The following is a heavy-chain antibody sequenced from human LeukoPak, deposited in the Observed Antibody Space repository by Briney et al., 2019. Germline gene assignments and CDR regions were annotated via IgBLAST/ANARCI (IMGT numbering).Heavy chain of an antibody. CDR1: GYTFTAYY. CDR2: INPNSGGT. V-gene: IGHV1-2*02. D-gene: IGHD4-23*01. CDR3: ARGFGGDP. Sequence: ASVKVSCKAAGYTFTAYYLHWVRQAPGQGLEWMGWINPNSGGTNYAQSFQGRVSMTRDTSISTAYMALSRLTSDDTALYYCARGFGGDPWGQGTLVTVSS. J-gene: IGHJ5*02.